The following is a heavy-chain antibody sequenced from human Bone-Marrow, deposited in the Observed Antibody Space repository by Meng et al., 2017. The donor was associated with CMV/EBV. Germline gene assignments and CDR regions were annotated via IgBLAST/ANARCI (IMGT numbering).Heavy chain of an antibody. CDR2: IYTGNGGT. CDR3: AKGSKWYGS. V-gene: IGHV3-23*03. CDR1: GFPFSSYA. Sequence: GESLKISCAASGFPFSSYAMTWVRQAPGKGLEWVSVIYTGNGGTFYADSVKGWFTISRHDSQNTVYLLMNGLRAEDTAVYYCAKGSKWYGSWGQGTLVTVSS. J-gene: IGHJ5*01.